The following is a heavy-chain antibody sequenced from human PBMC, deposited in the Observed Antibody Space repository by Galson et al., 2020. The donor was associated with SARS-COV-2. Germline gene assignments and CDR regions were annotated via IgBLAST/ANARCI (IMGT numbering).Heavy chain of an antibody. J-gene: IGHJ6*02. V-gene: IGHV4-39*07. CDR3: ARERGANHYYYYGMDV. D-gene: IGHD3-16*01. CDR2: IYYSGST. CDR1: GGSISSSSYY. Sequence: SETLSLTCTVSGGSISSSSYYWGWIRQPPGKGLEWIVSIYYSGSTYYNPSLKSRVTISVDTSKNQFSLKLSSVTAADTAVYYCARERGANHYYYYGMDVWGQGTTVTVSS.